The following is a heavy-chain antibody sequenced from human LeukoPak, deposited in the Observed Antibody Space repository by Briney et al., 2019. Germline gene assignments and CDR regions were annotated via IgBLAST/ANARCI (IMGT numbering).Heavy chain of an antibody. V-gene: IGHV3-74*01. CDR3: ARGPNSNWSGLDF. D-gene: IGHD6-6*01. CDR1: GFSFNGHW. CDR2: ISPTGSTT. J-gene: IGHJ4*02. Sequence: GSLRLSCTGSGFSFNGHWMHWARQLPGKGLVLVSRISPTGSTTSYADSVKGRFTVSRDNAKNTLYLQVNNLRAEDTAVYYCARGPNSNWSGLDFWGQGTLLTVSS.